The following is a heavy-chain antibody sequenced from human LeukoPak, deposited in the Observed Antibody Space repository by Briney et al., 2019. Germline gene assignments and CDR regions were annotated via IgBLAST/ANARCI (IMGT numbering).Heavy chain of an antibody. CDR2: IYSGGGT. J-gene: IGHJ4*02. D-gene: IGHD6-6*01. CDR3: ARDPPAVAANTYG. CDR1: GFTVSNNY. V-gene: IGHV3-66*01. Sequence: AGSLRLSCAASGFTVSNNYMRWVRQAPGKGLEWVSLIYSGGGTYYADAVKGRFTISRDGSKNMLYLQMDSLRAEDTAIYYCARDPPAVAANTYGWGQGTLVTVSS.